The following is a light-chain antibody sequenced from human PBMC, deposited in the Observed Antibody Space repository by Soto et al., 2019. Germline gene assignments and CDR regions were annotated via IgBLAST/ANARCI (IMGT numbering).Light chain of an antibody. Sequence: EIVWAQSPGTLSLSPGERATLSCRASQSVTNSFLAWYQQKPGQAHRHLIYGAFRRATGIPDRFTGSGSGTDCTLTISRLEPEDFAVYYCQQYVSSPWAFGQGTKVEI. CDR1: QSVTNSF. V-gene: IGKV3-20*01. CDR2: GAF. J-gene: IGKJ1*01. CDR3: QQYVSSPWA.